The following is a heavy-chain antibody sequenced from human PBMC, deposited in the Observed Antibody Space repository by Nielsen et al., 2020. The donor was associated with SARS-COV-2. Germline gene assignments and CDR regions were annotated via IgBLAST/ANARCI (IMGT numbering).Heavy chain of an antibody. CDR3: AKDGSSGSGGDYYYMDV. V-gene: IGHV3-30*18. Sequence: GGSLRLSCAASGFTFTTSAMHWVRQAPGKGLEWVALISYDGVKKHFADSVKGRFTISRDNSKNTLYLQMNSLRAEDTAVYYCAKDGSSGSGGDYYYMDVWGKGTTVSVSS. CDR2: ISYDGVKK. J-gene: IGHJ6*03. D-gene: IGHD3-10*01. CDR1: GFTFTTSA.